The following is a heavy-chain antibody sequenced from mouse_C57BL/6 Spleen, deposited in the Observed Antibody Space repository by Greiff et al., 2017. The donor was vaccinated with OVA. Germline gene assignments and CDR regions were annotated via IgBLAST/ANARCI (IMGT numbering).Heavy chain of an antibody. CDR1: GYAFSSSW. CDR2: IYPGDGDT. D-gene: IGHD2-5*01. CDR3: AKADSNYDAMDY. V-gene: IGHV1-82*01. J-gene: IGHJ4*01. Sequence: VQLQQSGPELVKPGASVKISCKASGYAFSSSWMNWVKQRPGQGLEWIGRIYPGDGDTNYNGKFKGKATLTADKSSSTAYMQLSSLTSEDSAVYFCAKADSNYDAMDYWGQGTSVTVSS.